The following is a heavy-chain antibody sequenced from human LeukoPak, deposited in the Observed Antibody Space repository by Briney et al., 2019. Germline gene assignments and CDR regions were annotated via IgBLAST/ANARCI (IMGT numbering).Heavy chain of an antibody. J-gene: IGHJ4*02. Sequence: LEWVANIKQDGSAKNYVDSVRGRFTISRDNAKNSLNLQMNSLRVEDTALYYCARGATFEYWGQGTLVTVSS. CDR3: ARGATFEY. CDR2: IKQDGSAK. V-gene: IGHV3-7*01. D-gene: IGHD5-24*01.